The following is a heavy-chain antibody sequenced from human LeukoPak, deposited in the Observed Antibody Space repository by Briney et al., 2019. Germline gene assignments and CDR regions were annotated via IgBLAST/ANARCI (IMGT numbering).Heavy chain of an antibody. CDR2: IYSGGST. CDR1: GFTVNSNY. D-gene: IGHD3-10*01. J-gene: IGHJ4*02. V-gene: IGHV3-66*01. Sequence: PGGSLRLSCAASGFTVNSNYMSWVRQAPGKGLEWVSVIYSGGSTYYADSVKGRCTISRDNSKNTLYLQMNSLRAEDTAVYYCASYNYYGSGSLFDYWGQGTLVTVSS. CDR3: ASYNYYGSGSLFDY.